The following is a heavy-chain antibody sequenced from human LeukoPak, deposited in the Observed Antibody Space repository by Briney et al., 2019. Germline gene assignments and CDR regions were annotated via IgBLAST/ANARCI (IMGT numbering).Heavy chain of an antibody. D-gene: IGHD6-13*01. Sequence: SETLPLTCAVYGGSYSGYYWRWIRQPPGKVLEWIGEINHSGSTNYNPSLKSRVTISVDTSKNQFSLKLSSVTAADTAVYYCARGSSSWYGRPFDYWGQGTLVTVSS. CDR1: GGSYSGYY. J-gene: IGHJ4*02. CDR2: INHSGST. V-gene: IGHV4-34*01. CDR3: ARGSSSWYGRPFDY.